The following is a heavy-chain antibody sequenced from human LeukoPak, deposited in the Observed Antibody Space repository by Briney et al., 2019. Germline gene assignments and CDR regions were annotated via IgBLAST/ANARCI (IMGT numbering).Heavy chain of an antibody. CDR2: ITRSSSTT. V-gene: IGHV3-48*04. CDR1: GFTFSSYA. CDR3: VRGGWETVLGF. J-gene: IGHJ4*02. Sequence: GGSLRLSCAASGFTFSSYAMNWVRQAPGKGLEWVSYITRSSSTTYYADSVKGRFTISRDNAKNSLYLQMNSLKAEDTAVYYCVRGGWETVLGFWGQGTLVPVSA. D-gene: IGHD1-26*01.